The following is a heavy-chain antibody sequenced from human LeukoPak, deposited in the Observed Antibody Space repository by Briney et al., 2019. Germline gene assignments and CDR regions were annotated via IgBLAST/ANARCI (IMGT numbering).Heavy chain of an antibody. Sequence: PGGSLRLSCAASGFTFSSYAMSWVRQAPGKGLEWVSAISASGGSTYYADSVKGRFTISRDNSKNTLYLQMNSLRAEDTAVYYCAKLVRGLVPAARRGNYMDVWGKGTTVTVSS. CDR1: GFTFSSYA. V-gene: IGHV3-23*01. J-gene: IGHJ6*03. D-gene: IGHD2-2*01. CDR2: ISASGGST. CDR3: AKLVRGLVPAARRGNYMDV.